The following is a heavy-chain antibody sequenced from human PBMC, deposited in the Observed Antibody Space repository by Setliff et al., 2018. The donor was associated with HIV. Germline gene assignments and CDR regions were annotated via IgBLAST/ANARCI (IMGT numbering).Heavy chain of an antibody. CDR1: GGSISTYY. V-gene: IGHV4-59*01. Sequence: SETLSLTCTVSGGSISTYYWNWIRQSPGTGLEWIGDINYRGVTYYNPSLKSRVTFSLDTSKNQFSLTLTSVTAADTAVYYCARDSNPAGSPGYEYARRGAFDLWGPGTPVTV. CDR2: INYRGVT. J-gene: IGHJ3*01. CDR3: ARDSNPAGSPGYEYARRGAFDL. D-gene: IGHD5-12*01.